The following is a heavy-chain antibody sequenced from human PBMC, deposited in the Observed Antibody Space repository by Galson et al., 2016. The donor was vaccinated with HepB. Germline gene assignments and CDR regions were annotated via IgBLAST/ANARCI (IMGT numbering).Heavy chain of an antibody. D-gene: IGHD5-24*01. Sequence: SLRLSCAASGLIVSSNYMSWVRQAPGKGLEWVSIIYNTGRTHIADSVKGRFTISRDNSKNTVYLQMNSLRVEDTAVYYCAREGRDGYNNMYFDYWGQGTLVTVSS. V-gene: IGHV3-53*01. CDR1: GLIVSSNY. J-gene: IGHJ4*02. CDR2: IYNTGRT. CDR3: AREGRDGYNNMYFDY.